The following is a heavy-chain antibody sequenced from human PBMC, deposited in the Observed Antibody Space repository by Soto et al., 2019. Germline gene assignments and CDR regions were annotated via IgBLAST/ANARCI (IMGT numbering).Heavy chain of an antibody. Sequence: QITLKESGPTLVKPTQPLTLTCTFSGFSLNINGVGVGWIRQPPGKALEWLALIYWDGDKRYSPSLKSRLTVTRDTSKNQVVLAMTNMDPVDTATYFCVHKMGPDYFDYWGQGTLVTVSS. V-gene: IGHV2-5*02. CDR3: VHKMGPDYFDY. CDR2: IYWDGDK. CDR1: GFSLNINGVG. J-gene: IGHJ4*02. D-gene: IGHD1-26*01.